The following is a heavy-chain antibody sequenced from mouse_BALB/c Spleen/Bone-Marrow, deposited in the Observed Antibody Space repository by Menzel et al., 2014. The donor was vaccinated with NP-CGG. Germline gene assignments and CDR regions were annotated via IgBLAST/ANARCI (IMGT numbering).Heavy chain of an antibody. V-gene: IGHV1-9*01. J-gene: IGHJ3*01. CDR3: ARSPY. CDR1: GYTFSSYW. CDR2: ILPGSGTT. Sequence: SGAELMKPGASVKISCKATGYTFSSYWIEWVKQRTGHGLEWIGEILPGSGTTNFNEKFKGKATFSADTSSNTAYMQLSSLTSEDSAVYYCARSPYWGQGTLVTVSA.